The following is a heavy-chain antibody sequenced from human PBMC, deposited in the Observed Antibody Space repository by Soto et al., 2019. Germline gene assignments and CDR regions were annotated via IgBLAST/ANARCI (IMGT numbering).Heavy chain of an antibody. CDR2: IYYSGST. CDR1: GGSISSGGYY. D-gene: IGHD3-3*01. J-gene: IGHJ6*02. Sequence: LSLTCTVSGGSISSGGYYWSWIRQHPGKGLEWIGYIYYSGSTYYNPSLKSRVTISVDTSKNQFSLKLSSVTAADTAVYYCARDTHYDFWSGYYYYYGMDVWGQGTTVTVS. CDR3: ARDTHYDFWSGYYYYYGMDV. V-gene: IGHV4-31*03.